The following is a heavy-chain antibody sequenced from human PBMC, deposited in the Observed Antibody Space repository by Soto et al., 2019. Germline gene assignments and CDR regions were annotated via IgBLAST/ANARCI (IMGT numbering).Heavy chain of an antibody. CDR3: ARGSWPHYYYYYMDV. J-gene: IGHJ6*03. Sequence: SETLSLTCTVSGGSISSYYWSWIRQPPGKGLEWIGYIYYSGSTNYNPSLKSRVTISVDTSKNQFSLKLSSVTAADTAVYYCARGSWPHYYYYYMDVWGKGTTVTVSS. V-gene: IGHV4-59*12. CDR2: IYYSGST. CDR1: GGSISSYY. D-gene: IGHD2-15*01.